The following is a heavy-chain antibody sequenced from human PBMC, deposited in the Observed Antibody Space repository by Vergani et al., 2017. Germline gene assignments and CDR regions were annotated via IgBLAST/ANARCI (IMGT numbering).Heavy chain of an antibody. CDR3: ARVNGDYTRLHSPQSNWFDP. J-gene: IGHJ5*02. D-gene: IGHD4-17*01. CDR1: GGSISSSNW. Sequence: QVQLPESGPGLVKPPGTLSLTCAVSGGSISSSNWWSWVRQPPGKGLEWIGEIYHSGSTNYNPSLKSRVTISVDKSKNQFSLKLSSVTAADTAVYYCARVNGDYTRLHSPQSNWFDPWGQGTLVTVSS. CDR2: IYHSGST. V-gene: IGHV4-4*03.